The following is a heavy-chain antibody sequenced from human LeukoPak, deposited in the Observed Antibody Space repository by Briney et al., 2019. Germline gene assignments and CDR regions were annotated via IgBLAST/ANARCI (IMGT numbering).Heavy chain of an antibody. V-gene: IGHV3-23*01. D-gene: IGHD1-26*01. Sequence: PGGSLRLSRVASGFTFDNYAMTWVRQAPGKGLEWVSAIRLSDGYTYYADSVQGRFIISRDTSKNTVSLQMNSLTGDDTALYYCARVAGSYSIRPFDFWGQGTVVIVSS. CDR2: IRLSDGYT. CDR1: GFTFDNYA. J-gene: IGHJ4*02. CDR3: ARVAGSYSIRPFDF.